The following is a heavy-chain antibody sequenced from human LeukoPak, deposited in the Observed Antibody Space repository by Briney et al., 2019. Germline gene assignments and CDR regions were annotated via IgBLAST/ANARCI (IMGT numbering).Heavy chain of an antibody. V-gene: IGHV3-23*01. CDR1: GFTFSDYA. CDR2: VNGRGATT. J-gene: IGHJ6*03. Sequence: PGGSLRLSCAASGFASGFTFSDYAVSWVRQAPGKGPEWVASVNGRGATTYYADSVRGRFTISRDNSKNTVYLQMISLGADDTAVYFCAKAPATGEGYYFYHMDVWGKGTTVTVSS. CDR3: AKAPATGEGYYFYHMDV. D-gene: IGHD7-27*01.